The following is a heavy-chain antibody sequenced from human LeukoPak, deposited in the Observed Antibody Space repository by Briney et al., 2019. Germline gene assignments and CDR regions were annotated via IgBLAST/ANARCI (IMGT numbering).Heavy chain of an antibody. D-gene: IGHD2-2*01. CDR2: INPNSGGT. J-gene: IGHJ3*02. CDR1: GYTFTGYY. CDR3: ARGYCSSTSCYGLWGAFDI. V-gene: IGHV1-2*06. Sequence: GASVKVSCKASGYTFTGYYMHWVRQAPGQGLEWMGRINPNSGGTNYAQKFQGRVTMTRDTSISTAYMELSRLRSDDTAVYYCARGYCSSTSCYGLWGAFDIWGQGTMVTVSS.